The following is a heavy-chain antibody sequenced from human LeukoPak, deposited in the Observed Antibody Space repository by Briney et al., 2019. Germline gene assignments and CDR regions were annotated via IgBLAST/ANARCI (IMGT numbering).Heavy chain of an antibody. CDR2: ISAYNGNT. CDR1: GYTFTSYG. J-gene: IGHJ4*02. V-gene: IGHV1-18*01. D-gene: IGHD6-13*01. Sequence: GASVKVSCKASGYTFTSYGISWVRQAPGQGLEWMGWISAYNGNTNYAQKLQGRVTMTTDTSTSTAYRELRSLRSDDTAVYYCARTFGTAAGLYYFDYWGQGTLVTVSS. CDR3: ARTFGTAAGLYYFDY.